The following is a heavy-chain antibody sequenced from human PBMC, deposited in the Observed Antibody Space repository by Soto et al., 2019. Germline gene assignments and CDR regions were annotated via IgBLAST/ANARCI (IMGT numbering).Heavy chain of an antibody. CDR3: ARELDY. CDR2: ISYDGSNK. CDR1: GFTFSSYA. V-gene: IGHV3-30-3*01. J-gene: IGHJ4*02. Sequence: GGSLRLSCAASGFTFSSYAMHWVRQAPGKGLEWVAVISYDGSNKYYADSVKGRFTISRDNSKNTLYLQMNSLRAEDTAVYYCARELDYWGQGTLVIVSS.